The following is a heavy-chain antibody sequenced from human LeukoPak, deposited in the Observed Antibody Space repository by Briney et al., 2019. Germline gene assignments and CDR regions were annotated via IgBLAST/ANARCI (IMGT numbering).Heavy chain of an antibody. J-gene: IGHJ6*02. CDR2: ISYDGSNK. V-gene: IGHV3-30-3*01. CDR3: AKGASYYDILTGSGMDV. CDR1: GFTFSSYA. D-gene: IGHD3-9*01. Sequence: PGGSLRLSCAASGFTFSSYAMHWVRQAPGKGLEWVAVISYDGSNKYYADSVKGRFTISRDNSKNTLYLQMNSLRAEDTAVYYCAKGASYYDILTGSGMDVWGQGTTVTVSS.